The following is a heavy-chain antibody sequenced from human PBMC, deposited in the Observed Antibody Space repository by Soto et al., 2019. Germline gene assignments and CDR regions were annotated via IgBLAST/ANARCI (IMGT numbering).Heavy chain of an antibody. Sequence: HPGGSLRLSCAASGFTVSSNYMSWVRQAPGKGLEWVSVIYSGGSTYYADSVEGRFTISRDNSKNTLYLQMNSLRAEDTAVYYCARVLYSSSLDAFDIWGQGTMVTVSS. D-gene: IGHD6-13*01. CDR2: IYSGGST. J-gene: IGHJ3*02. V-gene: IGHV3-66*01. CDR1: GFTVSSNY. CDR3: ARVLYSSSLDAFDI.